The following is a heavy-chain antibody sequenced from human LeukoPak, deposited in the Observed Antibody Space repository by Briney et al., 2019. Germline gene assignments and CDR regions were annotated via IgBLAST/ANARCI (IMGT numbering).Heavy chain of an antibody. CDR1: GYTFTSYG. CDR3: ARHYDYVWGGYRSTNYFDY. CDR2: ISAYNGNT. Sequence: ASVKVSCKASGYTFTSYGISWVRQAPGQGLEWMGWISAYNGNTNYAQKLQGRVTMTTDTSTSTAYMELRSLRSDDTAVYYCARHYDYVWGGYRSTNYFDYWGQGTLVTVSS. D-gene: IGHD3-16*02. J-gene: IGHJ4*02. V-gene: IGHV1-18*01.